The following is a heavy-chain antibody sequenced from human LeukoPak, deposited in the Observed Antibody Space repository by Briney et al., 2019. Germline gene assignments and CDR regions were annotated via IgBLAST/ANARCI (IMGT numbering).Heavy chain of an antibody. J-gene: IGHJ5*02. CDR3: ARGHNDCSSTSCYSLVDP. V-gene: IGHV4-31*03. D-gene: IGHD2-2*01. CDR2: IYYSGST. CDR1: GGSISSGGYY. Sequence: SETLSLTCTVSGGSISSGGYYWSWIRQHPGKGLEWIGYIYYSGSTYYNPSLKSRVTISVDTSKNQFSLKLSSVTAADTAVYYCARGHNDCSSTSCYSLVDPWGRGTLVTVSS.